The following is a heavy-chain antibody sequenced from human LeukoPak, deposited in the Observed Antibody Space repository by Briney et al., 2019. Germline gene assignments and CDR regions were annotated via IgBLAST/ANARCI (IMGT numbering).Heavy chain of an antibody. CDR3: ARGYSLDS. CDR1: GGSISSGDYY. D-gene: IGHD5-18*01. Sequence: SETLSLTCTVSGGSISSGDYYWRWSRQPPVKGLEWIGYIYDSGSTYYTPSLLGRVTISVDTSKNQFSLNLSSVTAEDTAVYSCARGYSLDSWGQGTLVHVSS. J-gene: IGHJ4*02. V-gene: IGHV4-30-4*01. CDR2: IYDSGST.